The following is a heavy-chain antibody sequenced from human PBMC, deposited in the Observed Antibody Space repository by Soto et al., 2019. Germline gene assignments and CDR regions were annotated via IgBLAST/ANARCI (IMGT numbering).Heavy chain of an antibody. CDR1: GYTFTSYG. CDR2: ISAYNGNT. CDR3: ARPIAAADVYYYYYGMDV. D-gene: IGHD6-13*01. J-gene: IGHJ6*02. Sequence: QGQLVQSGAEVKKPGASVKVSCKASGYTFTSYGISWVRQAPGQGLEWMGWISAYNGNTNYAQKLQGRVTMTTDTSTSTAYMELRSLRSDDTAVYYCARPIAAADVYYYYYGMDVWGQGTTVTVSS. V-gene: IGHV1-18*01.